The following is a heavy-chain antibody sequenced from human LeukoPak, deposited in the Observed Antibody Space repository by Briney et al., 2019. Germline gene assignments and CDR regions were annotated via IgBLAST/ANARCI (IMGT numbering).Heavy chain of an antibody. J-gene: IGHJ6*02. Sequence: PGGSLRLSCAASGFTFGSYSMNWVRQAPGKGLEWVSSISSSSSYIYYADSVKGRFTISRDNAKNSLYLQMDSPRADDTAVYYCARGEVAATYYYGMDVWGQGTTVTVSS. CDR2: ISSSSSYI. V-gene: IGHV3-21*01. D-gene: IGHD5-12*01. CDR1: GFTFGSYS. CDR3: ARGEVAATYYYGMDV.